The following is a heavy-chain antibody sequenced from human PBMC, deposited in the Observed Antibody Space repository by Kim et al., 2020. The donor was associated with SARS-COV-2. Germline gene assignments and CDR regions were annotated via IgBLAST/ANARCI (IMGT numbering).Heavy chain of an antibody. CDR3: ARSSAGAGYCSGGSCLKAGSVRAFDI. CDR1: GGTFSSYA. V-gene: IGHV1-69*13. D-gene: IGHD2-15*01. Sequence: SVKVSCKASGGTFSSYAISWVRQAPGQGLEWMGGIIPIFGTANYAQKFQGRVTITADESTSTAYMELSSLRSEDTAVYYCARSSAGAGYCSGGSCLKAGSVRAFDIWGQGTMVTVSS. J-gene: IGHJ3*02. CDR2: IIPIFGTA.